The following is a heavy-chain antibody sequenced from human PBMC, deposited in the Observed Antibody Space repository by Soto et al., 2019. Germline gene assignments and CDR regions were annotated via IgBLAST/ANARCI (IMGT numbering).Heavy chain of an antibody. D-gene: IGHD3-3*01. CDR2: IRQDGTEI. J-gene: IGHJ5*02. CDR3: ATEGDFWSGFYGWCGA. V-gene: IGHV3-7*01. CDR1: GSTLESHW. Sequence: EVQLVESGGGLVQPGGSLRLVCVDSGSTLESHWMAWVRQAPGKGLEWVANIRQDGTEIHYVEAVRGRFIISRDNAKNSVYLQMNSLRVEDSARYYCATEGDFWSGFYGWCGALGQGTLVPVSS.